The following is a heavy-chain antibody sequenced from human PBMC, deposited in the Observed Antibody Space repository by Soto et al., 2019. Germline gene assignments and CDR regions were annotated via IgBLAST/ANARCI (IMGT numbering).Heavy chain of an antibody. CDR3: ARGNYDILTGPPHYYYYYGMDV. J-gene: IGHJ6*02. D-gene: IGHD3-9*01. CDR1: GYSFTSYW. Sequence: EESLKISCKGSGYSFTSYWISWVRQMPGKGLEWMGRIDPSDSYTNYSPSFQGHVTISADKSISTAYLQWSSLKASDTAMYYCARGNYDILTGPPHYYYYYGMDVWGQGTTVTVSS. V-gene: IGHV5-10-1*01. CDR2: IDPSDSYT.